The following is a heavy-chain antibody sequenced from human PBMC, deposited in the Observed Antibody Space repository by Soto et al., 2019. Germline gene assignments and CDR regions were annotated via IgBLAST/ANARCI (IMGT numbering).Heavy chain of an antibody. J-gene: IGHJ3*02. V-gene: IGHV1-69*08. CDR3: ARDASRIDAFDI. CDR2: IIPILGIA. CDR1: GGTFSSYT. Sequence: QVQLVQSGAEVKKPGSSVKVSCKASGGTFSSYTISWVRQAPGQGLEWMGRIIPILGIANYAQKFQGRVTITADKSTSTAYMELSRLRSEDTAVYYCARDASRIDAFDIWGQGTMVTVSS.